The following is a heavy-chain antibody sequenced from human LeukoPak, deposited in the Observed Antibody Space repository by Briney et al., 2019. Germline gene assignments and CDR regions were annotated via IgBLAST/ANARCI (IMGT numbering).Heavy chain of an antibody. CDR1: GYTFTSYD. CDR3: ARVSPSLRYLDWLLYYYYGMDV. CDR2: MNPNSGNT. V-gene: IGHV1-8*01. Sequence: ASVKVSCKASGYTFTSYDINWVRQATGQGLEWMGWMNPNSGNTGYAQKFQGRVTMTRNTSISTAYMELSSLRSEDTAVYYCARVSPSLRYLDWLLYYYYGMDVWGQGTTVTVSS. D-gene: IGHD3-9*01. J-gene: IGHJ6*02.